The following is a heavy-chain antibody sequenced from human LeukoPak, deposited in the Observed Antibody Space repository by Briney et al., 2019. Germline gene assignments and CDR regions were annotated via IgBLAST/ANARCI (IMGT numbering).Heavy chain of an antibody. Sequence: AGGSLRLSCTASGFTFSSYVMSWVRQAPGKGLEWVSSISSSSSYIYYADSVKGRFTISRDNAKNSLYLQMNSLRAEDTAVYYCARVTEAPYYFDYWAREPWSPSPQ. J-gene: IGHJ4*02. V-gene: IGHV3-21*01. CDR2: ISSSSSYI. CDR1: GFTFSSYV. CDR3: ARVTEAPYYFDY.